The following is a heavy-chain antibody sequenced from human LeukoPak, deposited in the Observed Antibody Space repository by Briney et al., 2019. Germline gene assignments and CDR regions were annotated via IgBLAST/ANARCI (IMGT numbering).Heavy chain of an antibody. J-gene: IGHJ4*02. CDR2: FDPEDGET. CDR3: ASRDFWSRYYAFDY. V-gene: IGHV1-24*01. Sequence: VASVKVSCKVSGYTLTELSMHWVRQAPGNGLEWMGGFDPEDGETIYAQKFQGRVTMTEDTSTDTAYMELSSLRSEDTAVYYCASRDFWSRYYAFDYWGQGTLVTVSS. D-gene: IGHD3-3*01. CDR1: GYTLTELS.